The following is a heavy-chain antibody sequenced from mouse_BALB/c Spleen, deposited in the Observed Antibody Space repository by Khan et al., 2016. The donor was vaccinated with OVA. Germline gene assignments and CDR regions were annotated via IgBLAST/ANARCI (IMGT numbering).Heavy chain of an antibody. J-gene: IGHJ4*01. CDR1: GYSITSDFA. CDR2: ISFSGTT. Sequence: EVQLQESGPGLVKPSQSLSLTCTVTGYSITSDFAWNWVRQFPGNKLEWMGYISFSGTTSYDPSLKSRLSITRDTSKNQFFLQLSSVNTEDTATYYCTRSVYYAYAYAMDYWGQGTSVTVSS. V-gene: IGHV3-2*02. CDR3: TRSVYYAYAYAMDY. D-gene: IGHD2-2*01.